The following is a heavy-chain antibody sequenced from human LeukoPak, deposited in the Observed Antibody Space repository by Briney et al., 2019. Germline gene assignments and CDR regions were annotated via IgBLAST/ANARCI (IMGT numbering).Heavy chain of an antibody. CDR1: GFTFSIYA. D-gene: IGHD3-22*01. CDR2: ITSSGDGT. J-gene: IGHJ4*02. CDR3: AKDRPNYYGSNGHYYRRDGDY. V-gene: IGHV3-23*01. Sequence: PGGSLRLSCAASGFTFSIYAMSWVRQAPWKGLQWVSSITSSGDGTYYADSVKGRFTISRDNSENMLYLQMNTLRVEDTAVYFCAKDRPNYYGSNGHYYRRDGDYWGQGTLVTVSS.